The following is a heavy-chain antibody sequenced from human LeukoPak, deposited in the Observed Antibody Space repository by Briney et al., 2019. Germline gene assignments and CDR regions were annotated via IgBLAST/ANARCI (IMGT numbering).Heavy chain of an antibody. Sequence: ASVKVSCKASGFIFTNYYMHWVRQAPGQGPEWMGIINPDTGSTTYAQTVQGRVAMTRDTSTRTIHMELSSLRCEDTAVYYCARGPYFDPAALFYDWRGGTLVSVSS. CDR1: GFIFTNYY. V-gene: IGHV1-46*01. CDR2: INPDTGST. J-gene: IGHJ4*02. D-gene: IGHD2-15*01. CDR3: ARGPYFDPAALFYD.